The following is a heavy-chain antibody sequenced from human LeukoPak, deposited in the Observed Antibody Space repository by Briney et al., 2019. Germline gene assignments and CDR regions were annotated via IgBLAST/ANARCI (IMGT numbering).Heavy chain of an antibody. J-gene: IGHJ3*02. V-gene: IGHV1-69*06. Sequence: SSVKLSCKASGGTFSSYAISWVRQAPGQGLEWMGGTIPIFGTANYAQKFQGRVTITADKSTSTAYMELSGLRSKDTAVYYCARGRVDTATKSSYAFNIWGQGTMVTVSS. CDR2: TIPIFGTA. CDR3: ARGRVDTATKSSYAFNI. D-gene: IGHD5-18*01. CDR1: GGTFSSYA.